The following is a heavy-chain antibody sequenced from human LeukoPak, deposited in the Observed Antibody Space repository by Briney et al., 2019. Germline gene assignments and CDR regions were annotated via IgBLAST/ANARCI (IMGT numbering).Heavy chain of an antibody. CDR3: ARTIAVAGTCYFDY. J-gene: IGHJ4*02. Sequence: SETLSPTCAVSGGSISSYYWGWIRQPPGKGLEWIGYIYYSGSTNYNPSLKSRVTISVDTSKNQFSLKLSSVTAADTAVYYCARTIAVAGTCYFDYWGQGTLVTVSS. D-gene: IGHD6-19*01. CDR2: IYYSGST. V-gene: IGHV4-59*01. CDR1: GGSISSYY.